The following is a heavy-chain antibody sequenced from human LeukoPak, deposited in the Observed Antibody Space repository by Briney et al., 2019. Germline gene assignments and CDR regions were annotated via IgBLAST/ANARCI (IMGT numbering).Heavy chain of an antibody. D-gene: IGHD3-10*01. CDR1: GGSISSYY. CDR2: INHSGST. V-gene: IGHV4-34*01. CDR3: ARHLRYYYGSGRIGFDP. J-gene: IGHJ5*02. Sequence: PSETLSLTCTVSGGSISSYYWSWIRQPPGKGLEWIGEINHSGSTNYNPSLTSRVTISVDTSKNQFSLKLSSVTAADTAVYYCARHLRYYYGSGRIGFDPWGQGTLVTVSS.